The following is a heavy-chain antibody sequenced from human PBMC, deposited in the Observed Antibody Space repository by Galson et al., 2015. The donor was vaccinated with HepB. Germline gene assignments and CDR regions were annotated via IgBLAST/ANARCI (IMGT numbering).Heavy chain of an antibody. J-gene: IGHJ6*02. CDR1: GGSISSYY. CDR2: IYYSGST. CDR3: AREGREGYGMDV. V-gene: IGHV4-59*01. D-gene: IGHD1-26*01. Sequence: ETLSLTCTVSGGSISSYYWSWIRQPPGKGLEWIGYIYYSGSTNYNPSLKSRVTISVDTSKNQFSLKLSSVTAADTAVYYCAREGREGYGMDVWGQGTTVTVSS.